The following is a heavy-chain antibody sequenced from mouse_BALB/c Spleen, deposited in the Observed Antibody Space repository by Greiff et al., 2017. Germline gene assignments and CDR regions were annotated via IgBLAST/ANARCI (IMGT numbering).Heavy chain of an antibody. J-gene: IGHJ4*01. CDR2: IDPYNGGT. V-gene: IGHV1S135*01. D-gene: IGHD3-2*01. CDR3: ARGRETARATGAMDD. CDR1: GYSFTDYN. Sequence: VHVKQSGPALVKPGASVKVSCKASGYSFTDYNMYWVKQSHGKSLEWIGYIDPYNGGTSYNQKFKGKATLTVDKSSSTAFMHLNSLTSEDSAVYYCARGRETARATGAMDDWGQGASVTVTS.